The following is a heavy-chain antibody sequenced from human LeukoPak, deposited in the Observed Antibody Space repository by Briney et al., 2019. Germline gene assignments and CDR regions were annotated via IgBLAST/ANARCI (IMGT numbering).Heavy chain of an antibody. CDR1: GFTFSSSW. V-gene: IGHV3-48*04. D-gene: IGHD3-22*01. CDR3: ARDYYDLVFDI. J-gene: IGHJ3*02. Sequence: GGSLRLSCAASGFTFSSSWMTWVRQAPGKGLEWVSYISSSGSTIYYADSVKGRFTISRDNAKNSLYLQMNSLRAEDTAVYYCARDYYDLVFDIWGQGTMVTVSS. CDR2: ISSSGSTI.